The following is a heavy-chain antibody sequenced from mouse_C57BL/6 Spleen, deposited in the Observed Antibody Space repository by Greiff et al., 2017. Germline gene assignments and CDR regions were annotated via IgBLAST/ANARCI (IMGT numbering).Heavy chain of an antibody. CDR2: IYPGDGDT. CDR3: ARGNPFAY. J-gene: IGHJ3*01. V-gene: IGHV1-82*01. Sequence: QVQLQQSGPELVKPGASVKISCKASGYAFSSSWMNWVKQRPGKGLEWIGRIYPGDGDTNYNGKFKGKATLTADKSSSTAYTQLSSLTSEDSAVYFCARGNPFAYWGQGTLVTVSA. CDR1: GYAFSSSW.